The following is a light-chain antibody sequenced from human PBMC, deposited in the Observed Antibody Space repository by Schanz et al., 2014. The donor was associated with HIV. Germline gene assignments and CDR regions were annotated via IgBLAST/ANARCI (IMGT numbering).Light chain of an antibody. CDR2: DVS. V-gene: IGLV2-14*03. J-gene: IGLJ2*01. CDR3: VSYTGTNNPV. Sequence: QSVLTQPPSASGSPGQSVTIPCTGTSSDVGSYNYVPWYQQHPGKAPKLMIYDVSNRPSGVSSRFFGSKSGNTASLTISGLQVEDEADYYCVSYTGTNNPVFGGGTKLTVL. CDR1: SSDVGSYNY.